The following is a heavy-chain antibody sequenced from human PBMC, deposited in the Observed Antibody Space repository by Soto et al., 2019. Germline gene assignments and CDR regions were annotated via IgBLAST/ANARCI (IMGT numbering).Heavy chain of an antibody. Sequence: QVQLVESGGGVVQPGRSLRLSCAASGFTFSSYAMHWVRQAPGKGLEWVAVISYDGSNKYYADSVKGRFTISRDNSKNPLYLQMNSLRAEDTAVYYCARDRWGTVTTPFDYWGQGTLVTVSS. CDR1: GFTFSSYA. J-gene: IGHJ4*02. CDR3: ARDRWGTVTTPFDY. CDR2: ISYDGSNK. V-gene: IGHV3-30-3*01. D-gene: IGHD4-17*01.